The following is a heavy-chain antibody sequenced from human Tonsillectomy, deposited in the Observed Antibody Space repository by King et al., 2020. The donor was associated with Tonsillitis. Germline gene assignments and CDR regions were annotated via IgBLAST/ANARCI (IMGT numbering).Heavy chain of an antibody. CDR2: INPTSGGT. CDR3: ARPARFVEQFDY. Sequence: VQLVQSGAEVKKPGASVKVSCKASGYTFTGYYMHWVRQAPGQGLEWMVWINPTSGGTNYAQKFQGRVTMTRDTSISTAYMGLSRLRSDETAVYYCARPARFVEQFDYWGQGTLVTVSS. CDR1: GYTFTGYY. D-gene: IGHD1/OR15-1a*01. V-gene: IGHV1-2*02. J-gene: IGHJ4*02.